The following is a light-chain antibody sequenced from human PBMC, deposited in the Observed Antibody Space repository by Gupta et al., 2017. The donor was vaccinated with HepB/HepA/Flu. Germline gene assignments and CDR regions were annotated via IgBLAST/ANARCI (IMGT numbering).Light chain of an antibody. CDR3: CAFAANNIHV. J-gene: IGLJ1*01. CDR1: TNDIGRYDY. V-gene: IGLV2-11*01. Sequence: SGHSQSRSVCAPTAQSVTNSCTGTTNDIGRYDYISWYQQRPGDVPRLILYDVPKRPTGISERFSGSKSGNAASLTISALQPDDEGDYFCCAFAANNIHVFGSGTAFTVL. CDR2: DVP.